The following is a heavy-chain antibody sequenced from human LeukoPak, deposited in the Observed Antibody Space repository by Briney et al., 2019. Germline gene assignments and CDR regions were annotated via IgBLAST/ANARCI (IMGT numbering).Heavy chain of an antibody. CDR2: ISVYNGNT. D-gene: IGHD6-19*01. Sequence: ASVKVSCKASGYTFTRYGISWVRQAPGQGLEWMGWISVYNGNTNYTQKVQGRVTMTPETSTSTAYMELRSLRSDDTAVYYCARDYSRGDPDYWGQGTLVTVSS. CDR3: ARDYSRGDPDY. J-gene: IGHJ4*02. CDR1: GYTFTRYG. V-gene: IGHV1-18*01.